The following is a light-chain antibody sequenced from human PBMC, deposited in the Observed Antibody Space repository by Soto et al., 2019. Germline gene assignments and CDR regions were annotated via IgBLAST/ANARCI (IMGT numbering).Light chain of an antibody. CDR1: QSFRGL. CDR2: HAY. J-gene: IGKJ5*01. V-gene: IGKV3-11*01. Sequence: EVVLTQSPVTPSLSPGERATLSCRASQSFRGLLARYQRKPGQAPRLLIYHAYNRATGIAARFSGSGSGTDFTFTISSLDPEDSAVCYCQRRHMWPISFGQGTRLEIK. CDR3: QRRHMWPIS.